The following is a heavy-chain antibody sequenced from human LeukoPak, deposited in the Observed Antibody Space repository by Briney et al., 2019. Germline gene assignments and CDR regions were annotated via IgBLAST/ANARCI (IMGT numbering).Heavy chain of an antibody. J-gene: IGHJ5*02. Sequence: SETLSLTCTVSGASISNYYWSWIRQPPGKGPEWIGHIYYGGSTACNPSLKSRVTMSVDTSANQSSLKLKSVTAADTAVYYCAREGKSYSSTWFDPWGQGTLVTVSS. CDR3: AREGKSYSSTWFDP. CDR2: IYYGGST. V-gene: IGHV4-59*01. CDR1: GASISNYY. D-gene: IGHD6-13*01.